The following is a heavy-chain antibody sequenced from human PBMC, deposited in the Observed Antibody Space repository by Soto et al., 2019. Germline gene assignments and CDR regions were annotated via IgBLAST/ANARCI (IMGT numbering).Heavy chain of an antibody. Sequence: SVKVSCKASGFTFTSSAVQWVRQARGQRLEWIGWIVVGSGNTNYAQKFQERVTITRDMSTSTAYMELSSLRSEDTAVYYCAAVKGYCSGGSFQNFDYWGQGTLVTVSS. V-gene: IGHV1-58*01. CDR2: IVVGSGNT. D-gene: IGHD2-15*01. CDR3: AAVKGYCSGGSFQNFDY. CDR1: GFTFTSSA. J-gene: IGHJ4*02.